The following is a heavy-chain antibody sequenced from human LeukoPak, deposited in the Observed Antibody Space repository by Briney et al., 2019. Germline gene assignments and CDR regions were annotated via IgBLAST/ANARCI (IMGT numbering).Heavy chain of an antibody. CDR3: ARDRPMIVVADAFDI. J-gene: IGHJ3*02. CDR1: GFTFSTYV. CDR2: ISYDGSNK. Sequence: GGSLRLSCAASGFTFSTYVMHWVRQAPGKGLEWVAVISYDGSNKYYADSVKGRFTISRDNSKNTLYLQMNSLRAEDTAVYFCARDRPMIVVADAFDIWGQGTMVTVSS. D-gene: IGHD3-22*01. V-gene: IGHV3-30*04.